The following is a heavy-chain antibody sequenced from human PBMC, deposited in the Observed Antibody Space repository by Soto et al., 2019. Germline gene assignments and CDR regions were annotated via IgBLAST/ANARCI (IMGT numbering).Heavy chain of an antibody. Sequence: GGSLRLSCAASGFTVSSNYMSWVRQAPGKGLEWVSVIYSGGSTYYADSVKGRFTISRHNSKNTLYLQMNSLRAEDTAVYYCARVGITMVRGVKKTHWYFDLWGRGTLVTVSS. CDR2: IYSGGST. D-gene: IGHD3-10*01. J-gene: IGHJ2*01. CDR1: GFTVSSNY. CDR3: ARVGITMVRGVKKTHWYFDL. V-gene: IGHV3-53*04.